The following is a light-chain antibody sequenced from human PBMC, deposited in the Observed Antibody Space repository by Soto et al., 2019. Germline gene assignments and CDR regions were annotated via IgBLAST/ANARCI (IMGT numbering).Light chain of an antibody. CDR2: DVS. V-gene: IGLV2-14*01. J-gene: IGLJ2*01. CDR3: SSYTSSSTLV. CDR1: SSDVGGYNY. Sequence: QSAMTQPASVSGSPGQSITISCTGTSSDVGGYNYVSWYQQHPGKAPKLMIYDVSNRPSGVSNRFSSPKSGNTASLTISGLQAEDEADYYCSSYTSSSTLVFGGGTKLTVL.